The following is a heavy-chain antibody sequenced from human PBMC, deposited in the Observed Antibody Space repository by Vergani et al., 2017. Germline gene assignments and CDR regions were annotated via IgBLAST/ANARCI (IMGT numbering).Heavy chain of an antibody. J-gene: IGHJ3*02. V-gene: IGHV4-34*01. CDR3: ARDMRFLGCCSSTSCSPRRDHAFDI. CDR2: INHSGST. D-gene: IGHD2-2*01. Sequence: QVQLQQWGAGLLKPSETLSLTCAVYGGSFSGYYWSWIRQPPGKGLEWIGEINHSGSTNYNPSLKSRVTISVDTSKNQFSLKLSSVTAADTAVYYCARDMRFLGCCSSTSCSPRRDHAFDIWGQGTMVTVSS. CDR1: GGSFSGYY.